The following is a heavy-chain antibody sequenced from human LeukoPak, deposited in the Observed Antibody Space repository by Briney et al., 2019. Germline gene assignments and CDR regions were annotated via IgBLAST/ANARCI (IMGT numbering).Heavy chain of an antibody. CDR3: ANSYLYAAGFGPFDY. V-gene: IGHV3-21*04. Sequence: GGSLRLSCAASGFTFSSYSMNWVRQAPGKGLEWVSSISSSSGYIYYADSVKGRFTISRDNAKNSLYLQMNSLRAEDTAVYYCANSYLYAAGFGPFDYWGQGTLVTVSS. CDR2: ISSSSGYI. J-gene: IGHJ4*02. D-gene: IGHD3-16*01. CDR1: GFTFSSYS.